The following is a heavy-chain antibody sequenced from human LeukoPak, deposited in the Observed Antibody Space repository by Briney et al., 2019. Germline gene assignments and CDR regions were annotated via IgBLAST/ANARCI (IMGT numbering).Heavy chain of an antibody. D-gene: IGHD3-3*01. Sequence: GGSMRLSCAASGFTFNNYAMHWVRQAPGKGLEYVSAISSNGGSTYYANSVKGRFTISRDNSKNTLYLQMNSLRAEDTAVYYCAKDPGYDFWSGYKDNWFDPWGQGTLVTVSS. CDR2: ISSNGGST. CDR1: GFTFNNYA. CDR3: AKDPGYDFWSGYKDNWFDP. V-gene: IGHV3-64*01. J-gene: IGHJ5*02.